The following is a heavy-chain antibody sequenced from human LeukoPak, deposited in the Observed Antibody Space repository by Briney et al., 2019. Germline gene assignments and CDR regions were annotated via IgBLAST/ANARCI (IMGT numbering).Heavy chain of an antibody. CDR3: VKVHSYGSGRPFDS. D-gene: IGHD3-10*01. J-gene: IGHJ4*02. CDR1: GFTYSDYS. Sequence: GGSLRLSCAASGFTYSDYSMNWVRQAPGKGLQCVSYISDTSSTIYYADSVKGRFTISRDNAKNSLYLQMNSLRDEDTAVYYCVKVHSYGSGRPFDSWGQGTLVTVSS. CDR2: ISDTSSTI. V-gene: IGHV3-48*02.